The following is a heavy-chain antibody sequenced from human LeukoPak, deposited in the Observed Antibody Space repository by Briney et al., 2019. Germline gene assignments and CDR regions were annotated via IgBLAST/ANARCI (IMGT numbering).Heavy chain of an antibody. V-gene: IGHV3-11*01. CDR2: IRNRGRSI. Sequence: PGGSLRLSCAASGFTFSDSYMTWIRQAPGKGLERVSYIRNRGRSIDYADSVKGRFTISRDNSKNSLYLQMNSLRTEDTALYYCAKARGLTGGAIDIWGQGTMVTVSS. CDR1: GFTFSDSY. D-gene: IGHD3-16*01. CDR3: AKARGLTGGAIDI. J-gene: IGHJ3*02.